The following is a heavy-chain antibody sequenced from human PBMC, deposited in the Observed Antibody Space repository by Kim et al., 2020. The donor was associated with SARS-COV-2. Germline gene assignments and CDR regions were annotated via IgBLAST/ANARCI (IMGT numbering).Heavy chain of an antibody. Sequence: YAQKFQGRVTITADESTSTAYMELSSLRSEDTAVYYCAREGTMIPYGMDVWGQGTTVTVSS. V-gene: IGHV1-69*01. CDR3: AREGTMIPYGMDV. J-gene: IGHJ6*02. D-gene: IGHD3-22*01.